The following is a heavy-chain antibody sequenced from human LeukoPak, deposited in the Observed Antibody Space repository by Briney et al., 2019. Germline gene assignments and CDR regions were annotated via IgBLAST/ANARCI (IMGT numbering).Heavy chain of an antibody. D-gene: IGHD2-2*01. CDR1: GGTFSGYA. Sequence: SVKVSCKASGGTFSGYAISWVRQAPGQGLEWMGGIIPIFGTANYAQKFQGRVTITADESAGTAYMELSSLRSEDTAVYYCARDDDCSSTSCYSDFDYWGQGTLVTVSS. CDR2: IIPIFGTA. CDR3: ARDDDCSSTSCYSDFDY. J-gene: IGHJ4*02. V-gene: IGHV1-69*01.